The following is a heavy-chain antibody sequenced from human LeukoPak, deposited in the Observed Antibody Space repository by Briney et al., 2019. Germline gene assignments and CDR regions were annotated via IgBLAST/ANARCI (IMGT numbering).Heavy chain of an antibody. CDR2: MNPNSGNT. Sequence: ASVKVSCKASGYTFTSYDINWVRQATGQGLEWMGWMNPNSGNTGYAQKFQGRVTMTRNTSISTAYMELSSLRSEDTAVYYCARVERFLEWLLHSPYYYYYGMDVWGQGTTVTVSS. J-gene: IGHJ6*02. V-gene: IGHV1-8*01. CDR3: ARVERFLEWLLHSPYYYYYGMDV. CDR1: GYTFTSYD. D-gene: IGHD3-3*01.